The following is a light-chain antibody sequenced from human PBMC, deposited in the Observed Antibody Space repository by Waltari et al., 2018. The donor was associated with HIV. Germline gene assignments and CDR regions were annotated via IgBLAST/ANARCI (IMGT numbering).Light chain of an antibody. CDR3: SSYSSSITLYVV. V-gene: IGLV2-14*01. CDR1: SSDVGGYNY. J-gene: IGLJ2*01. Sequence: QSALTQPASVSGSPGQSIPISCTGTSSDVGGYNYVSWYQHHPGKAPKLMISEVSNRPSVVSNRFSGSKSGNTASLTISGLQAEDEADYYCSSYSSSITLYVVFGGGTKLTVL. CDR2: EVS.